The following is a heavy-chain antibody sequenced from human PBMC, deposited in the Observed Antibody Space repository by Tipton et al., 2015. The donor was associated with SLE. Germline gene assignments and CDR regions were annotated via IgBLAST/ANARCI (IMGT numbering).Heavy chain of an antibody. CDR2: INHSGST. D-gene: IGHD3-22*01. CDR3: ARDRLYYYDSTSDAFDI. Sequence: TLSLTCAVYGGSFSGYYWSWIRQPPGKGLEWIGEINHSGSTNYNPSLKSRVTISVDTSKKQFSLKLSSVTAADTAVYYCARDRLYYYDSTSDAFDIWGQGTMVTVSS. J-gene: IGHJ3*02. CDR1: GGSFSGYY. V-gene: IGHV4-34*01.